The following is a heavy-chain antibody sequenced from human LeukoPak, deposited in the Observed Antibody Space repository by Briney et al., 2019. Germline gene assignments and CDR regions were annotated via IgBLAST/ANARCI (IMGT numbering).Heavy chain of an antibody. CDR1: GGSFSGYY. CDR3: AREAREIVVVVAAPRTPYMDV. J-gene: IGHJ6*03. Sequence: PSETLSLTCAVYGGSFSGYYWSWIRQPAGKGLEWIGRVYISGSTNYNPSLKSRVTMSVDASKNQFSLKLSSVTAADTAVYYCAREAREIVVVVAAPRTPYMDVWGKGTTVTVSS. CDR2: VYISGST. V-gene: IGHV4-4*07. D-gene: IGHD2-15*01.